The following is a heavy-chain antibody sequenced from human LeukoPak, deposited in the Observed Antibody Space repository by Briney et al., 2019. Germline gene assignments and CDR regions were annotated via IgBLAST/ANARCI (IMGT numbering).Heavy chain of an antibody. J-gene: IGHJ4*02. D-gene: IGHD2/OR15-2a*01. Sequence: GGSLRLSCTASGFSLSGYWMSWVRQAPGQGLEWVANIGKDGSWIHYADSVKGRFTIPRDNAKNSLSLQMNGLRADDTAIYYCARDLDFYATDYWGQGTLVTVSS. V-gene: IGHV3-7*01. CDR3: ARDLDFYATDY. CDR2: IGKDGSWI. CDR1: GFSLSGYW.